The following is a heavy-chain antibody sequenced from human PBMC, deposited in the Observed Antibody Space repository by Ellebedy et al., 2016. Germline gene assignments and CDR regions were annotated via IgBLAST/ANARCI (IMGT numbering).Heavy chain of an antibody. CDR1: GGSISSSSYY. V-gene: IGHV4-39*01. D-gene: IGHD4-17*01. Sequence: SETLSLXXTVSGGSISSSSYYWGWIRQPPGKGLEWIGSIYYSGSTYYNPSLKSRVTISVDTSKNQFSLKLSSVTAADTAVYYCARKAKWDYGDYGYYFDSWGQGTLVTVSS. CDR3: ARKAKWDYGDYGYYFDS. CDR2: IYYSGST. J-gene: IGHJ4*02.